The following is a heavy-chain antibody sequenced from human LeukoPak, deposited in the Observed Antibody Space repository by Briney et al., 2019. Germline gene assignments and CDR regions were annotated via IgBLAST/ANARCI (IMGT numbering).Heavy chain of an antibody. J-gene: IGHJ4*02. CDR1: GGSISSYY. V-gene: IGHV4-59*08. CDR3: ARHGSGLDY. CDR2: IYYSGST. Sequence: SETLSLTCTVSGGSISSYYWSWIRQPPGKGLEWIGYIYYSGSTNYNPFLKSRVTISADMSKNQFSLKLSSVTAADTAVYYCARHGSGLDYWGQGTLVTVSS.